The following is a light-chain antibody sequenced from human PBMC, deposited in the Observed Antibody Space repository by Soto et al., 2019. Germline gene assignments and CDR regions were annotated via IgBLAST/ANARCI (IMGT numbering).Light chain of an antibody. CDR1: QSISSW. Sequence: DIQMTQSPSTLSASVGDRVTITCRASQSISSWLAWYQQKPGKAPKLLIYDASSLESGVPSRFSGSGSGTAFTLTISSLQPDDFATYYCQHYNSYSLTFGQGTKVDIK. V-gene: IGKV1-5*01. CDR2: DAS. J-gene: IGKJ1*01. CDR3: QHYNSYSLT.